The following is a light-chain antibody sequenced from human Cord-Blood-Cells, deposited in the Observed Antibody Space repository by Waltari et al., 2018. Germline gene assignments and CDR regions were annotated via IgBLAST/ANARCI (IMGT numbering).Light chain of an antibody. CDR1: SSDVGGYTY. V-gene: IGLV2-14*01. CDR3: SSYTSSSTLV. Sequence: QSALTQPASVSGSPGQPITIPCTGTSSDVGGYTYVSWYQQHPGKAPKLMIYEVSNRPSGVSNRFSGSKSGNTASLTISGLQAEDEADYYCSSYTSSSTLVFGGGTKLTVL. J-gene: IGLJ2*01. CDR2: EVS.